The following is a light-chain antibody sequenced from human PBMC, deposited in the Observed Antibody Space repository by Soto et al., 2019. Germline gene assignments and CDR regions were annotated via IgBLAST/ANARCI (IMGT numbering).Light chain of an antibody. CDR2: AAS. J-gene: IGKJ1*01. Sequence: AIPMTQSPSSLSASVGDRVTMTCRASQGINNELAWYQQKLGKAPKLLSYAASNLHSGVPSRFSGSGSGTDFALTISSLQPEDFATYFCLHDYNYPRTFGQGTKVE. CDR3: LHDYNYPRT. CDR1: QGINNE. V-gene: IGKV1-6*01.